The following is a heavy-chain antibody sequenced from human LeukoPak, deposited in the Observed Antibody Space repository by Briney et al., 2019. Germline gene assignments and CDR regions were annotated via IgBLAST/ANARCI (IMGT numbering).Heavy chain of an antibody. Sequence: GGSLRLSCAASGFTFSTYWMYWVRQAPGKGLVWVSRINSDGTSTSYADSVKGRFTISRDNAKNTLYLQMNSLRGEDTAVYYCASREYWGQGTLVTVSS. D-gene: IGHD5-24*01. J-gene: IGHJ4*02. CDR1: GFTFSTYW. V-gene: IGHV3-74*01. CDR3: ASREY. CDR2: INSDGTST.